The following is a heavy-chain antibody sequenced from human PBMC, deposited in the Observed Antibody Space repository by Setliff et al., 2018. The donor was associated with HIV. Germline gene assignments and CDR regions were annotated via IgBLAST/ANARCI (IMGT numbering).Heavy chain of an antibody. Sequence: PSETLSLTCTVSGGSISSYYWSWIRQPAGKGLEWIGHIYTSGSTNYNPSLKSRVTMSVDTSKNQFSLKLSSVTAADTAVYYCARDDSSGWHFYYYYGMDVWGQGTTVTVSS. D-gene: IGHD6-19*01. J-gene: IGHJ6*02. CDR3: ARDDSSGWHFYYYYGMDV. CDR2: IYTSGST. CDR1: GGSISSYY. V-gene: IGHV4-4*07.